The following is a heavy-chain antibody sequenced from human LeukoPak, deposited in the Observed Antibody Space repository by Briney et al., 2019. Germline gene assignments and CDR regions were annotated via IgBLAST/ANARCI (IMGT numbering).Heavy chain of an antibody. D-gene: IGHD2-2*01. V-gene: IGHV5-51*01. Sequence: GESLKISCRGSGYSLTTYWTGWVRQMPGKGLEWMGIIYPGDSDTRYSPSFQGQVTMSADKSINTAYLQWSSLKASDTAMYYCARRQGCSSTSCPPDSWGQGTLVTVSS. J-gene: IGHJ4*02. CDR1: GYSLTTYW. CDR2: IYPGDSDT. CDR3: ARRQGCSSTSCPPDS.